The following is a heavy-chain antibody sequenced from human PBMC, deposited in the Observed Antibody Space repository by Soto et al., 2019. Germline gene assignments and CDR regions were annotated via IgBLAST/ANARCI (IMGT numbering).Heavy chain of an antibody. CDR3: AADPYYYDSSGYYLFYYYYYGMDV. J-gene: IGHJ6*02. CDR2: IVVGSGNT. CDR1: GFTFTSSA. D-gene: IGHD3-22*01. V-gene: IGHV1-58*01. Sequence: QMQLVQSGPEVKKPGTSVKVSCKASGFTFTSSAVQWVRQARGQRLEWIGWIVVGSGNTNYAQKFQERVTITREMSTGTAYMELSSPRSEDTAVYCCAADPYYYDSSGYYLFYYYYYGMDVWGQGTTVTVSS.